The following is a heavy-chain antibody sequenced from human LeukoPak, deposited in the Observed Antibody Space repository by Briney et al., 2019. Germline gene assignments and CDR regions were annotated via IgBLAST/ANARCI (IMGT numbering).Heavy chain of an antibody. CDR2: IWYDGSNK. CDR1: GFTFSSYG. Sequence: GGSLRLSCAASGFTFSSYGMHWVRQAPGKGLEWVAVIWYDGSNKYYADSVKGRFTISRDNSKNTLYLQMNSLRAEDTAVYYCAKASSMIGPSDFQHWGQGTLVTVSS. CDR3: AKASSMIGPSDFQH. V-gene: IGHV3-33*06. D-gene: IGHD3-22*01. J-gene: IGHJ1*01.